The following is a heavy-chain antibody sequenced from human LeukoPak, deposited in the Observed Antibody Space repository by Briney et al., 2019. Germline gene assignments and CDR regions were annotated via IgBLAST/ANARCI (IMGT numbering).Heavy chain of an antibody. CDR1: GYSISSGYY. CDR2: IYHSGST. CDR3: ARGIVGATFYFDY. Sequence: SETLSLTCVVSGYSISSGYYWGWIRQPPGKGLEWIGGIYHSGSTYYNPSLKSRVTISVDTSKNQFSLKLSSVTAADTAVYYCARGIVGATFYFDYWGQGTLVTVSS. D-gene: IGHD1-26*01. V-gene: IGHV4-38-2*01. J-gene: IGHJ4*02.